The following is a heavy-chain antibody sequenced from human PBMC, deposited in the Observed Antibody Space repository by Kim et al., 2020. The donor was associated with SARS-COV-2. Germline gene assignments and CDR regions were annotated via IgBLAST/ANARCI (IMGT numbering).Heavy chain of an antibody. CDR3: ARDGGIGRWFDP. Sequence: NYAQKFQGRVTSTADESTSTAYMELSSLRSEDTAVYYCARDGGIGRWFDPWGQGTLVTVSS. V-gene: IGHV1-69*01. J-gene: IGHJ5*02.